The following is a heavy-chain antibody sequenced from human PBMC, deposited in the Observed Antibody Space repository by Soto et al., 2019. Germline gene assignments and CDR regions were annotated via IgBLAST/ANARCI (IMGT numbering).Heavy chain of an antibody. CDR1: GFTFSSYT. V-gene: IGHV3-23*01. CDR2: ISGSGGST. J-gene: IGHJ4*02. CDR3: AKSEAYYYDSSGYPCFAY. D-gene: IGHD3-22*01. Sequence: GGSLRLSRAASGFTFSSYTMSWVRQAPGKGLEWVSAISGSGGSTYYADSVKGRFTISRDNSKNTLYLQMNSLRAEDTAVYYCAKSEAYYYDSSGYPCFAYWGQGT.